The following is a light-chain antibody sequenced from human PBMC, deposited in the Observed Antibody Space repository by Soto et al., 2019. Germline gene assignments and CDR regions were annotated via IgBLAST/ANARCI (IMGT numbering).Light chain of an antibody. CDR1: SSDVGGYNY. CDR2: EVT. Sequence: QSALTQPPSAYGAPGQSVPISCTGTSSDVGGYNYVYWYQQHPGKAPKLMIYEVTKRPSGVPDRFSGSKSGNTASLTVSGLQAEDEADYYCSSYADSNSYVFGTGTKLTVL. CDR3: SSYADSNSYV. J-gene: IGLJ1*01. V-gene: IGLV2-8*01.